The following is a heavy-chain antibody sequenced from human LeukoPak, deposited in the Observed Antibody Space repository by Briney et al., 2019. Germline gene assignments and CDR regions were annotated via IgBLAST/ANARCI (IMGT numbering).Heavy chain of an antibody. Sequence: GGSLRLSCAASGITFSSYSMNWVRQAPGKGLEWVSSISSSSSYIYYADSVKGRFTISRDNAKNSLYLQMNSLRAEDTAVYYCARVRGPRYCSSTSCRTHWFDPWGQGTLVTVSS. D-gene: IGHD2-2*01. V-gene: IGHV3-21*01. CDR3: ARVRGPRYCSSTSCRTHWFDP. J-gene: IGHJ5*02. CDR2: ISSSSSYI. CDR1: GITFSSYS.